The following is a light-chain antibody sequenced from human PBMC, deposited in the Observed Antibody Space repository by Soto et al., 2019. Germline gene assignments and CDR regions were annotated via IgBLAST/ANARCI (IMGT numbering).Light chain of an antibody. CDR3: AQGLQIPLT. Sequence: DIVMTQSPLSLPVTPGEPASISCRSSQSLLHSNGNNYLEWYLQKPGQSPQVLIYLGSNRASGVPDRFSGSGSGTDFTLKISRVEAEDVGVYFCAQGLQIPLTFGGGTKGDIK. CDR2: LGS. CDR1: QSLLHSNGNNY. J-gene: IGKJ4*01. V-gene: IGKV2-28*01.